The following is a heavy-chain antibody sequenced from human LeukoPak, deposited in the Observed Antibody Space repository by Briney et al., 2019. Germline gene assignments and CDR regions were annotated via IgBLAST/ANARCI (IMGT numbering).Heavy chain of an antibody. D-gene: IGHD6-6*01. J-gene: IGHJ6*03. CDR2: ISYSGRT. CDR3: AREAARPEDYYYYMDV. CDR1: GGSISSHY. Sequence: PSETLSLTCTVSGGSISSHYWNWIRQSPGKGLECIGYISYSGRTNYNPSLESRVTISVDTSKNQFSLKLRSVTAADTAVYYCAREAARPEDYYYYMDVWGKGATVTVSS. V-gene: IGHV4-59*11.